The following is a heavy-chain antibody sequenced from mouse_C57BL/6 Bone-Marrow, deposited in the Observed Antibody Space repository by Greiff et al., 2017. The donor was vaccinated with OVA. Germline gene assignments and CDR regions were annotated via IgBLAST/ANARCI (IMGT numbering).Heavy chain of an antibody. CDR1: GYSFTDYN. Sequence: LVESGPELVKPGASVKISCKASGYSFTDYNMNWVKQRNGKSLEWIGVINPNDGTTSYNHQFKGKATLTVDQSSSTAYMQLNSLTSEDSAVYYCAFYDGSSYRYFDVWGTGTTVTVSS. CDR2: INPNDGTT. J-gene: IGHJ1*03. D-gene: IGHD1-1*01. CDR3: AFYDGSSYRYFDV. V-gene: IGHV1-39*01.